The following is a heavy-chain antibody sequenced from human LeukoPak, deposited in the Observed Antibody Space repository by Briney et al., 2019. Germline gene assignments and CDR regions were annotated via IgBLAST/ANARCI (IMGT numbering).Heavy chain of an antibody. CDR2: INTNTGNP. CDR1: GYTFTSYA. Sequence: GASVKVSCKASGYTFTSYAMNWVRQAPGQGLEWMGWINTNTGNPTYAQGFTGRFVFSLDTSVSTAYLQISSLKAEDTAVYYCARVGSSWYGAQYNWFDPWGQGTLVTVSS. J-gene: IGHJ5*02. CDR3: ARVGSSWYGAQYNWFDP. D-gene: IGHD6-13*01. V-gene: IGHV7-4-1*02.